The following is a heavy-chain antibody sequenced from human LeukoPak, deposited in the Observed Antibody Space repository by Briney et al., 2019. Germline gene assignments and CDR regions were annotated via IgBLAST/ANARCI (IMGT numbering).Heavy chain of an antibody. CDR3: ARQIVVVAAGYGMDV. V-gene: IGHV4-59*08. CDR1: GGSFSGYY. Sequence: PSETLSLTCAVYGGSFSGYYWSWIRQPPGKGLEWVGYIHDSGSAHYNPSLKSRVAISVDSSKNQFSLKLSSVTAANTAVYYCARQIVVVAAGYGMDVWGRGTTVTVSS. D-gene: IGHD2-2*01. J-gene: IGHJ6*02. CDR2: IHDSGSA.